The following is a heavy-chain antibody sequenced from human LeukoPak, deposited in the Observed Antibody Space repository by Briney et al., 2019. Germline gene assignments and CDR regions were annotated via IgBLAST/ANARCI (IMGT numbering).Heavy chain of an antibody. CDR1: GGSFSGYY. CDR3: ARKDSSGWYRRWFDP. D-gene: IGHD6-19*01. CDR2: INHSGST. V-gene: IGHV4-34*01. Sequence: SETLSLTCAVYGGSFSGYYWSWIRQPPGKGLEWIGEINHSGSTNYNPSLKSRVTISVDTSKNQFSLKLSSVTAADTAVYYCARKDSSGWYRRWFDPWGQGTLVTVSS. J-gene: IGHJ5*02.